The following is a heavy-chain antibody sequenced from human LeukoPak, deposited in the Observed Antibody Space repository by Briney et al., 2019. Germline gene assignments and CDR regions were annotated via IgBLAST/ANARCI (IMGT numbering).Heavy chain of an antibody. CDR3: ARGDRLYSSSWYSDAFDI. CDR1: GVSIRSSYYY. V-gene: IGHV4-39*07. J-gene: IGHJ3*02. D-gene: IGHD6-13*01. Sequence: PSETLSLTCTVSGVSIRSSYYYWGWIRQPPGKGLEWIGSIYDSGSTYYNPSLKSRVTISVDTSKNQFSLKLSSVTAADTAVYYCARGDRLYSSSWYSDAFDIWGQGTMVTVSS. CDR2: IYDSGST.